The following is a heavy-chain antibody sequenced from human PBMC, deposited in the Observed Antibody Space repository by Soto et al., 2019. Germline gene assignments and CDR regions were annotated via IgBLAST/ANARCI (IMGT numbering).Heavy chain of an antibody. D-gene: IGHD3-3*01. Sequence: SETLSLTCTVSGGSISSYYWSWIRQPPGKGLEWIGYIYYSGSTNYNPSLKSRVTISVDTSKNQFSLKLSSVTAADTAVYYCARLTNDFWSGYYTPTVFDYWGQGTLVTVSS. V-gene: IGHV4-59*01. CDR1: GGSISSYY. CDR2: IYYSGST. CDR3: ARLTNDFWSGYYTPTVFDY. J-gene: IGHJ4*02.